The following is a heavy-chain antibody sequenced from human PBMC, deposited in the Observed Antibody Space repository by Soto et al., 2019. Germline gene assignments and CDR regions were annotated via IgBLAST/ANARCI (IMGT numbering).Heavy chain of an antibody. CDR1: GGTFTSYA. J-gene: IGHJ4*02. CDR2: ILPIFATA. CDR3: ARAMGLAVGLPFAY. D-gene: IGHD6-19*01. Sequence: QVQLVQSGAEVKKPGSSVKVSCKASGGTFTSYAITWVRQAPGQGLEWMGGILPIFATANYAQKFQGRVTITADKSTSTAYMELSSLRSDDTAVYYCARAMGLAVGLPFAYWGQGTLVIVS. V-gene: IGHV1-69*06.